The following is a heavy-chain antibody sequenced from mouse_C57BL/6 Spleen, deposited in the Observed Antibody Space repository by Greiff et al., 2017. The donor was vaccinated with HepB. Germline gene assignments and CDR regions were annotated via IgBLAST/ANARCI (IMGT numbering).Heavy chain of an antibody. J-gene: IGHJ2*01. CDR2: INPNNGGT. D-gene: IGHD2-4*01. CDR3: ARALLYDYDEGDYCDY. V-gene: IGHV1-26*01. Sequence: EVQLQQSGPELVKPGASVKISCKASGYTFTDYYMNWVKQSHGKSLEWIGDINPNNGGTSYNQKFKGKATLTVDKSSSTAYMELRSLTSEDSAVYYCARALLYDYDEGDYCDYWGQGTTLTVSS. CDR1: GYTFTDYY.